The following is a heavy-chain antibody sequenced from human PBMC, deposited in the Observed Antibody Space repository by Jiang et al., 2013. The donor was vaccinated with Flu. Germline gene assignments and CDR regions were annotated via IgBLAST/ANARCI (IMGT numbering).Heavy chain of an antibody. J-gene: IGHJ4*02. V-gene: IGHV1-46*01. CDR2: INPVNGNA. CDR3: ARSFRPSTSKTADYYFGY. Sequence: WVRQAPGQGLDWMGLINPVNGNANYAQTFRGRVAFTSDTSTSSIYMDLSSLTFEDTAMFYCARSFRPSTSKTADYYFGYWGQGTLVTVSS. D-gene: IGHD7-27*01.